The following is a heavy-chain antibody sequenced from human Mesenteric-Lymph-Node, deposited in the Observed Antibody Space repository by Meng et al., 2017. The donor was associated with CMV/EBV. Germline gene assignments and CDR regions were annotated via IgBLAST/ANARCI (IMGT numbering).Heavy chain of an antibody. V-gene: IGHV3-23*01. CDR2: IRGRGGST. J-gene: IGHJ4*02. D-gene: IGHD1-26*01. CDR3: TNGGKYYEYYFDY. CDR1: GFTFSSYA. Sequence: GESLKISCAASGFTFSSYAMSWVRQAPGKGLDWVSAIRGRGGSTYYADSVKGRFTISRDNSKNTLYLEMNSLKTEDTAVYYCTNGGKYYEYYFDYWGQGTLVTVSS.